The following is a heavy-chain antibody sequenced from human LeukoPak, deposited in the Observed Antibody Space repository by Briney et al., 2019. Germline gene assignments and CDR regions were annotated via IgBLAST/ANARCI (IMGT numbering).Heavy chain of an antibody. D-gene: IGHD5-24*01. J-gene: IGHJ5*02. V-gene: IGHV4-39*07. Sequence: SETLSLTCTVSGGSISSSGYYWGWIRQPPGKGLEWIGSIYYSGSTYYNPSLKSRVTISVDTSKNQFSLKLSSVTAADTAVYYCAIYLRDGYNSARGWFDPWGQGTLVTVSS. CDR3: AIYLRDGYNSARGWFDP. CDR1: GGSISSSGYY. CDR2: IYYSGST.